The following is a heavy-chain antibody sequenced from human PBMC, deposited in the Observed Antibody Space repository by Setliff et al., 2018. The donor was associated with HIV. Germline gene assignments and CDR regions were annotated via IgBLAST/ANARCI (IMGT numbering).Heavy chain of an antibody. Sequence: ASVKVSCKASGYTFNNYDINWVRQATGQGLEWMGWINPNSGETFYAQKFQGRLTMTEDTSTDTAYMELSSLRSDDTAMYYCATDPGYSSTWYSESFQHWGQGTVVTVSS. CDR3: ATDPGYSSTWYSESFQH. CDR2: INPNSGET. V-gene: IGHV1-8*01. CDR1: GYTFNNYD. D-gene: IGHD6-13*01. J-gene: IGHJ1*01.